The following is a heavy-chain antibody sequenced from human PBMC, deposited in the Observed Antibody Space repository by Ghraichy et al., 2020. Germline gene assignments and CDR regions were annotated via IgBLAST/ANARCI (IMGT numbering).Heavy chain of an antibody. CDR1: GFTFSSYA. CDR2: ISGSGGST. V-gene: IGHV3-23*01. Sequence: GSLRLSCAASGFTFSSYAMSWVRQAPGKGLEWVSAISGSGGSTYYADSVKGRFTISRDNSKNTLYLQMNSLRAEDTAVYYCAKCGNDYYYYYMDVWGKGTTVTVSS. D-gene: IGHD1-1*01. J-gene: IGHJ6*03. CDR3: AKCGNDYYYYYMDV.